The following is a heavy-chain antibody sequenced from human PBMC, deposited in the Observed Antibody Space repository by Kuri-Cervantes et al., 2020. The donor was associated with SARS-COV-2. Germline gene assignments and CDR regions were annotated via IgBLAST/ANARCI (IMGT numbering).Heavy chain of an antibody. V-gene: IGHV3-74*01. CDR3: AKDPRPVTTGWYFDL. CDR1: GFTFSSYW. D-gene: IGHD4-11*01. J-gene: IGHJ2*01. CDR2: INSDGSST. Sequence: GGSLRLSCAASGFTFSSYWMHWVRQAPGKGLVWVSRINSDGSSTSYADSVKGRFTISRDNSKNTLYLQMNSLRAEDTAVYYCAKDPRPVTTGWYFDLWGRGTLVTVSS.